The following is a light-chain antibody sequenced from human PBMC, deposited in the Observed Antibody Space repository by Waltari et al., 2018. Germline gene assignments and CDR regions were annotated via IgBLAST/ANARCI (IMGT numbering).Light chain of an antibody. CDR3: CSYAGSYTFV. CDR2: DVV. CDR1: SSDIGNYNF. V-gene: IGLV2-11*01. Sequence: QSALTQPRSVSGSPGQSVTISCSGTSSDIGNYNFVSWYQQHPGNAPKLLIYDVVKRPSGVPDRFSGSKSGNTGSLTISGLQTEDEGDYYCCSYAGSYTFVFGGGTQLTVL. J-gene: IGLJ7*01.